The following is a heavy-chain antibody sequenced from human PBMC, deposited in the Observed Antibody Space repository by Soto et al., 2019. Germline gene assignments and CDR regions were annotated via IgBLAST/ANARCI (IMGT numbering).Heavy chain of an antibody. J-gene: IGHJ3*02. D-gene: IGHD3-10*01. CDR1: GYTFTSYD. CDR2: MSPNSGNT. CDR3: ASRNRVLLWFGESDAFDI. Sequence: GASVKGSCKASGYTFTSYDINWVRQATGQGLEWMGWMSPNSGNTGYAQKFQCRVTMTRNTSISIAYMELSSLRSEDTAVYYCASRNRVLLWFGESDAFDIWGQGTMVTVSS. V-gene: IGHV1-8*01.